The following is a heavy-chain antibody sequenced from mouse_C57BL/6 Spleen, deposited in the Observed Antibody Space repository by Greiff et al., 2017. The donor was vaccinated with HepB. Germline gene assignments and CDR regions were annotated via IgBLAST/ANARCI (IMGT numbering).Heavy chain of an antibody. V-gene: IGHV1-82*01. CDR2: IYPGDGDT. Sequence: QVQLQQSGPELVKPGASVKISCKASGYAFSSSWMNWVKQRPGKGLEWIGRIYPGDGDTNYNVKFKGKATLTADKSSSTAYMQLSSLTSEDSAVYFCARGGNYEGFDYWGQGTTLTVSS. D-gene: IGHD2-1*01. CDR3: ARGGNYEGFDY. J-gene: IGHJ2*01. CDR1: GYAFSSSW.